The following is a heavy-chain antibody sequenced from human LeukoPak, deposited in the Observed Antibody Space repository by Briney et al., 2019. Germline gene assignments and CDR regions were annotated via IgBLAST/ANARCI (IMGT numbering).Heavy chain of an antibody. CDR1: GFTFSSYS. Sequence: PGGSLRLSCAASGFTFSSYSMNWVRQAPGKGLEWVSSISSSSSYIYYAVSVKGRFTISRDNAKNSLYLQMNSLRAEDTAVYYCTRATEGTYYYDSSGREYFQHWGQGTLVTVSS. V-gene: IGHV3-21*01. D-gene: IGHD3-22*01. J-gene: IGHJ1*01. CDR3: TRATEGTYYYDSSGREYFQH. CDR2: ISSSSSYI.